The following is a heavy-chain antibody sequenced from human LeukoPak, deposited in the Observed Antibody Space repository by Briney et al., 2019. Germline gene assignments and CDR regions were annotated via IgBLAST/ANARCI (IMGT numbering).Heavy chain of an antibody. D-gene: IGHD5-18*01. CDR2: IGYDGSKK. J-gene: IGHJ5*02. CDR3: GRTNSYGYVDP. CDR1: GYIFSCCG. Sequence: GGSLRLSCVASGYIFSCCGVHWVRQAPGKGLEWVAFIGYDGSKKYYRDSVKGRFTISRDNSRNTLYLQMNSLRTEDTAVYYCGRTNSYGYVDPWGQGTLVTVSS. V-gene: IGHV3-30*02.